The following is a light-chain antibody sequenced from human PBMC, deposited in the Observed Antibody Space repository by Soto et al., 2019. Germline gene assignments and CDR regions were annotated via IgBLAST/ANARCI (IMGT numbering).Light chain of an antibody. CDR3: QQYNSSPLT. CDR2: AAS. Sequence: DIQMTQSPSTLSASVGDRATITCRASQSIRNYLAWYQQKPGPAPKLLIYAASTLQTGVPARFSGSGSGTEFILTISSLQPEDVATYYCQQYNSSPLTFGRGTKVEIK. CDR1: QSIRNY. V-gene: IGKV1-27*01. J-gene: IGKJ4*02.